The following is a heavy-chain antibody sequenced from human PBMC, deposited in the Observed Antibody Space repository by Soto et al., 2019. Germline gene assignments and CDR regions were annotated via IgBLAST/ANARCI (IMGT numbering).Heavy chain of an antibody. V-gene: IGHV3-33*01. Sequence: QVQLVESGGGVVQPGRSLRLSCAASGFTFSSDGMHWVRQAPGKGLEWVAVIRYDGSNKYYADSVKGRFTISRDNSKNTLYLQMNSLRAEDTAVYYCARERDDDYCDYVRGWFDPWGQGTLVTVSS. CDR3: ARERDDDYCDYVRGWFDP. CDR2: IRYDGSNK. J-gene: IGHJ5*02. D-gene: IGHD4-17*01. CDR1: GFTFSSDG.